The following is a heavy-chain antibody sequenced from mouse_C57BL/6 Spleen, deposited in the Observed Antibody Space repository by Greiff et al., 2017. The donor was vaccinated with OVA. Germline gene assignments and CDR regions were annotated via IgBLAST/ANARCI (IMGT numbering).Heavy chain of an antibody. V-gene: IGHV1-52*01. D-gene: IGHD1-1*01. CDR2: IDPSDSET. CDR3: ARDYGSSFYYAMDY. J-gene: IGHJ4*01. CDR1: GYTFTSYW. Sequence: QVQLKQPGAELVRPGSSVKLSCKASGYTFTSYWMHWVKQRPIQGLEWIGNIDPSDSETHYNQKFKDKATLTADKSSSTAYMQLSSLTSEDSAVYYCARDYGSSFYYAMDYWGQGTSVTVSS.